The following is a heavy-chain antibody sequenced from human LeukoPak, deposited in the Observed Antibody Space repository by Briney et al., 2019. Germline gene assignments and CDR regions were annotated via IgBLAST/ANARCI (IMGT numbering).Heavy chain of an antibody. CDR1: GGTFSSYA. J-gene: IGHJ3*02. CDR3: ASDRGGGSYDSGAFDI. Sequence: SVKVSCKASGGTFSSYAISWVRQAPGQGLEWMGRIIPILGIANYAQKFQGRVTITADESTSTAYMELSSLRSEDTAVYYCASDRGGGSYDSGAFDIWGQGTMVTVSS. CDR2: IIPILGIA. D-gene: IGHD1-26*01. V-gene: IGHV1-69*04.